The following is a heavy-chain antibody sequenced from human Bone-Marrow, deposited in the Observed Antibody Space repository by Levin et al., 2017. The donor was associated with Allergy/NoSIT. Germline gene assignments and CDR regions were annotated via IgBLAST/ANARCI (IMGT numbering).Heavy chain of an antibody. D-gene: IGHD3-10*01. CDR1: GFTFNNYV. J-gene: IGHJ5*02. V-gene: IGHV3-23*01. Sequence: TGGSLRLSCAASGFTFNNYVMTWVRQAPGKGLERAAVISGSGDAAFYLDSVKGRFTISRDNSKNTLYLQMNSLRAEDTATYYCARGKASSSPRGSGWFDPWGQGTLVTVSS. CDR2: ISGSGDAA. CDR3: ARGKASSSPRGSGWFDP.